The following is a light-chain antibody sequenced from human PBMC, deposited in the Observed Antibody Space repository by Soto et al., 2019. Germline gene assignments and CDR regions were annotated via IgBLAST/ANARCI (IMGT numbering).Light chain of an antibody. Sequence: EIVLTQSPGTLSLSPGERATLSCRASQSVSSSYLAWCQQKPGQAPRLLIYGASIRASGIPDRFSGSGSGTDFTLTISRLEPEDFAVYYCQQYDKSPLYTFGQGTKLEIK. CDR3: QQYDKSPLYT. CDR1: QSVSSSY. CDR2: GAS. V-gene: IGKV3-20*01. J-gene: IGKJ2*01.